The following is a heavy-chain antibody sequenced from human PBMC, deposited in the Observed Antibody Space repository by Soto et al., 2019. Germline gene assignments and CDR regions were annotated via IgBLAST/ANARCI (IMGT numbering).Heavy chain of an antibody. J-gene: IGHJ4*02. Sequence: QVQLQESGPGLVKPSETLSLTCTVSGGSISSYYWSWIRQPPGKGLEWIGYIYYSGSTNYNPSLKSRVTISVDTSKNHFSLKLNSMTPADTAVYYCARHNYGSGSTYFDYWGQGTLVTVSS. D-gene: IGHD3-10*01. CDR3: ARHNYGSGSTYFDY. CDR1: GGSISSYY. V-gene: IGHV4-59*08. CDR2: IYYSGST.